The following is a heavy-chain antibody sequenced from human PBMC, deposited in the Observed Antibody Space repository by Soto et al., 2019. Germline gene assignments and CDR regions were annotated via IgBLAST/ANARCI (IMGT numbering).Heavy chain of an antibody. J-gene: IGHJ5*02. CDR3: ARGHPTAFDP. CDR1: GGSISSGGYS. CDR2: IYHSGST. D-gene: IGHD4-17*01. Sequence: QMRLQESGSGLVKPSQTLSLTCAVSGGSISSGGYSWSWIRQPPGKGLEWIGYIYHSGSTYYNPSLKSRVTISVDRSKNQFSLKLSSVTAADTAVYYCARGHPTAFDPWGQGTLVTVSS. V-gene: IGHV4-30-2*01.